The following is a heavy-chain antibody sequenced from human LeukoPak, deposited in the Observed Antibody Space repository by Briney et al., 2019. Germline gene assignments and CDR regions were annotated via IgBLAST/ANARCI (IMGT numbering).Heavy chain of an antibody. CDR1: GFTFSSNG. CDR3: AKLTTVTAIDY. J-gene: IGHJ4*02. V-gene: IGHV3-30*18. Sequence: GSLRLSCAASGFTFSSNGMHWVRQAPGKGLEWVAVISYDGSNKYYADSVKGRFTISRDNSKNTLYLQMNSLRAEDTAVYYCAKLTTVTAIDYWGQGTLVTVSS. D-gene: IGHD4-17*01. CDR2: ISYDGSNK.